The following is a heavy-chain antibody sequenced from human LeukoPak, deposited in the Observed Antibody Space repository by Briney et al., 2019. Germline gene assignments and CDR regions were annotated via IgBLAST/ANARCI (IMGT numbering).Heavy chain of an antibody. CDR3: ARDPDYGGNSVWFDP. D-gene: IGHD4-23*01. J-gene: IGHJ5*02. Sequence: GASVKVSCKASGYTFTSYGISWVRQAPGQGLEWMGWISAYNGNTNYAQKFQGRVTMTRDTSISTAYMELSRLRSDDTAVYYCARDPDYGGNSVWFDPWGQGTLVTVSS. CDR2: ISAYNGNT. CDR1: GYTFTSYG. V-gene: IGHV1-18*01.